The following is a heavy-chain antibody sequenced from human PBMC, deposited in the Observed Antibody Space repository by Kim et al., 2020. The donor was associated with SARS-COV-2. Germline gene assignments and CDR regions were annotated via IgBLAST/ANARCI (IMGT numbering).Heavy chain of an antibody. J-gene: IGHJ2*01. D-gene: IGHD2-21*02. V-gene: IGHV3-23*01. Sequence: SGKGRFTISRDNSKNTLYLQTNSLRAEDTAIYFCAKANCGGDCYSRYFDLWGRGTLVTVSS. CDR3: AKANCGGDCYSRYFDL.